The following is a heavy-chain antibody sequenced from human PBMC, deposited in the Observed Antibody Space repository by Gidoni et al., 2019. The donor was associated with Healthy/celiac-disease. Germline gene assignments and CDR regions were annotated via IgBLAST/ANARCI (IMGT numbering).Heavy chain of an antibody. J-gene: IGHJ4*02. CDR1: GFTFSSYA. CDR3: AKDGAADWGVVVAATGFDY. Sequence: EVQLLESGGGLVQPGGSLRLSCAASGFTFSSYAMSWVRQAPGKGLEWVSAISGSGGSTYYADSVKGRFTISRDNSKNTLYLQMNSLRAEDTAVYYCAKDGAADWGVVVAATGFDYWGQGTLVTVSS. D-gene: IGHD2-15*01. CDR2: ISGSGGST. V-gene: IGHV3-23*01.